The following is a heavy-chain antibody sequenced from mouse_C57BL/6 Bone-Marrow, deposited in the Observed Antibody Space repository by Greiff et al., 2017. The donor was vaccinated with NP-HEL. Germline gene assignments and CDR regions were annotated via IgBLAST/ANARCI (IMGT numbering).Heavy chain of an antibody. Sequence: QVQLQQPGTELVKPGASVKLSCKASGYTFTSYWMHWVKQRPGQGLEWIGNINPSNGGTNYNEKFKSKATLTVDKSSSAAYMQLRSLTSEDSAVYYGARRGGSRSHWYFDVWGTGTTVTVSS. CDR2: INPSNGGT. D-gene: IGHD1-1*01. CDR1: GYTFTSYW. V-gene: IGHV1-53*01. J-gene: IGHJ1*03. CDR3: ARRGGSRSHWYFDV.